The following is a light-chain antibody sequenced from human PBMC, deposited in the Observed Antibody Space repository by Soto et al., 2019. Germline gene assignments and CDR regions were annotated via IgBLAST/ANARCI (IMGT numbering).Light chain of an antibody. V-gene: IGKV3-20*01. CDR1: QSVSSSY. J-gene: IGKJ5*01. CDR3: QQYGSSPLIT. CDR2: GAS. Sequence: EIVLTQSPGTLSLSPGERATLSCRASQSVSSSYLAWYQQKPGPAPRLLIYGASSRATGIPDRFSGSGSGTDFTITISRLEPEDFAVYYCQQYGSSPLITFGQGTRLEIK.